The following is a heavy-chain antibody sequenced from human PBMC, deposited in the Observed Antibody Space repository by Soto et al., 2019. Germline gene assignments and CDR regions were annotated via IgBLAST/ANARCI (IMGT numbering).Heavy chain of an antibody. Sequence: SETLSLTCTVSGGSISSYYWSWIRQPPGKGLEWIGYIYYSGSTNYNPSLKSRVTISVDTSKNQFSLKLSSVTAADTAVYYCARLVKVRGVGQYYYYYGMDVWGQGTTVTVSS. D-gene: IGHD3-10*01. V-gene: IGHV4-59*01. CDR2: IYYSGST. J-gene: IGHJ6*02. CDR1: GGSISSYY. CDR3: ARLVKVRGVGQYYYYYGMDV.